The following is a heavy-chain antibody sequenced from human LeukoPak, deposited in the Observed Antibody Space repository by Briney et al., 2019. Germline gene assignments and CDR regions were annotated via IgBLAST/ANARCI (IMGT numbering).Heavy chain of an antibody. D-gene: IGHD3-10*01. CDR3: ARSPGGWFGELLSTGSWFDP. Sequence: IWVRQAPGKGLEWIGYIYYSGSTYYNPPLKSRVTISVDTSKNQFSLKLSSVTAADTAVYYCARSPGGWFGELLSTGSWFDPWGQGTLVTVSS. V-gene: IGHV4-31*02. J-gene: IGHJ5*02. CDR2: IYYSGST.